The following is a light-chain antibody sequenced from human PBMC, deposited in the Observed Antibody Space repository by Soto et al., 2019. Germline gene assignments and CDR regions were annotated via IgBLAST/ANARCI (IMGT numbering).Light chain of an antibody. V-gene: IGKV1-39*01. J-gene: IGKJ1*01. CDR1: QNVRSY. CDR3: QQTFSSPRT. Sequence: DMQLTQSPSSLSASVGDRVTITCRASQNVRSYLNWYQQKPGKAPKLLTSESSILESGVPSKFSGDGYGTDFTLNIRSLQPEDFAIYYCQQTFSSPRTFGHGTRVEIK. CDR2: ESS.